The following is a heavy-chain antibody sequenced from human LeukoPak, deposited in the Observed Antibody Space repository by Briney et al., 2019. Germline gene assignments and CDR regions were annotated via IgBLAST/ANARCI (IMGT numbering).Heavy chain of an antibody. J-gene: IGHJ5*02. V-gene: IGHV1-2*02. CDR2: INPNSGGT. CDR1: GYTFTGYY. CDR3: ARVANCSSTSCYLYWFDP. D-gene: IGHD2-2*01. Sequence: ASVKVSCKASGYTFTGYYMHWVRQAPGQGLEWMGWINPNSGGTNYAQKFQGRVTMTRDTSISTAYMELSRLRSDDTAVYYCARVANCSSTSCYLYWFDPWGQGTLVTVSS.